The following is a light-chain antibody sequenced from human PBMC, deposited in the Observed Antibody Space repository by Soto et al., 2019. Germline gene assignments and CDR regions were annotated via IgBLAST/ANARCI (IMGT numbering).Light chain of an antibody. J-gene: IGKJ3*01. V-gene: IGKV1-33*01. CDR3: QHFDNRPRVT. Sequence: DIQMTQSPSSLSVSIGDRVTITCQASQDISNYLNWYQQKPGKAPKLLIYDASNLETGGPSRFSGSGSGTDFTFAIISLQPEDIATYYCQHFDNRPRVTFGPGTTVDVK. CDR1: QDISNY. CDR2: DAS.